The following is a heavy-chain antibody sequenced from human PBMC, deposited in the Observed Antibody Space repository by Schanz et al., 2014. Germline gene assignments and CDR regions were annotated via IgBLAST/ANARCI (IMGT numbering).Heavy chain of an antibody. CDR3: ARHRFGVFYYGLDV. CDR2: ISDYNGKT. V-gene: IGHV1-18*01. J-gene: IGHJ6*02. CDR1: GYTTFTDYY. D-gene: IGHD3-10*01. Sequence: QVQLVQSGTQVKKPGASVKVSCKASGYTTFTDYYIHWVRQAPGLGLEWMGWISDYNGKTNYAQKFQDRVIMSTDRSSSTAYLELRSLTSDDSAIYYCARHRFGVFYYGLDVWGQGTTILVSS.